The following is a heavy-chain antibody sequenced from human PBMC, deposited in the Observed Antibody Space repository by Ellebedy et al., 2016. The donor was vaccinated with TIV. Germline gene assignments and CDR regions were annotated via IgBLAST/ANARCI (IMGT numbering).Heavy chain of an antibody. Sequence: AASVKVSCKASGYTFTSYDINWVRQATGQGLEWMGWMNPNSYNSDYAPKFEGRLTMTRDTSISTAYMELSSLRSEDTAVYYCATITGTTGYGMDVWGQGTTVAVSS. D-gene: IGHD1-7*01. CDR2: MNPNSYNS. CDR3: ATITGTTGYGMDV. CDR1: GYTFTSYD. J-gene: IGHJ6*02. V-gene: IGHV1-8*01.